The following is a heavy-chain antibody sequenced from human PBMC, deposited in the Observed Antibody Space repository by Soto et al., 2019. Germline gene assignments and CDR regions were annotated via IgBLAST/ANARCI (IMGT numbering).Heavy chain of an antibody. J-gene: IGHJ4*02. CDR2: IYPGDSDT. CDR1: GYSFSSYW. D-gene: IGHD3-10*01. V-gene: IGHV5-51*03. Sequence: EVQLVQSGAEVKKPGESLRISCTGSGYSFSSYWIGWVRQMPGKGLEWMGIIYPGDSDTRYSPSVQGQVTISADESISTIYLHWNSLRPSDTAIYYCARMGRYNWVGELLGFWGQGTLVTVSS. CDR3: ARMGRYNWVGELLGF.